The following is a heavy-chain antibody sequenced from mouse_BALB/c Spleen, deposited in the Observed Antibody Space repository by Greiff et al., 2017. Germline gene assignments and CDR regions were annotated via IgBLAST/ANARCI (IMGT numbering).Heavy chain of an antibody. J-gene: IGHJ2*01. CDR2: ISYSGST. CDR1: GYSITSDYA. D-gene: IGHD1-2*01. CDR3: ARSTIHYFDY. Sequence: VQLKESGPGLVKPSQSLSLTCTVTGYSITSDYAWNWIRQFPGNKLEWMGYISYSGSTSYNPSLKSRISITRDTSKNQFFLQLNSVTTEDTATYYCARSTIHYFDYWGQGTTLTVSS. V-gene: IGHV3-2*02.